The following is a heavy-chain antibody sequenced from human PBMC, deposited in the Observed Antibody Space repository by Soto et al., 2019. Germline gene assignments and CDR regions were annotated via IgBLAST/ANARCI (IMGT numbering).Heavy chain of an antibody. D-gene: IGHD3-22*01. Sequence: SVEVSCKVTGYTLTELYMQWVRRAPGKGREWAGWFDAEDGETICAQEFQGRVTMTDDTSTATAYLELSSLRSEDTAVYYCATGSSRYDYGGNFDYWRQGTLVTVSS. J-gene: IGHJ4*02. CDR3: ATGSSRYDYGGNFDY. V-gene: IGHV1-24*01. CDR2: FDAEDGET. CDR1: GYTLTELY.